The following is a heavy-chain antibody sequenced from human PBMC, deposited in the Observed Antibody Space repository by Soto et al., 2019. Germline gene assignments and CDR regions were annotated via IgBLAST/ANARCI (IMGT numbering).Heavy chain of an antibody. CDR2: IYHSGST. CDR3: ARTSYDYWFDP. CDR1: GGSISDYF. V-gene: IGHV4-59*12. D-gene: IGHD5-12*01. J-gene: IGHJ5*02. Sequence: SETLSLTCTVSGGSISDYFWSWIRQPPGKGLEWIGYIYHSGSTYYNPSLKSRVTISVDRSKNQFSLKLSSVTAADTAVYYCARTSYDYWFDPWGQGTLVTVSS.